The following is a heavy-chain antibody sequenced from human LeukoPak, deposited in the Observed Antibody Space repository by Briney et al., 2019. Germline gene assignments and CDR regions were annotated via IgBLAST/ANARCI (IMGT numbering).Heavy chain of an antibody. Sequence: GGSLRLSCAASGFTFSNYAMSLVRQAPGKGLEWVSAISGGGGPTYYADSVKGRFTISRDNSKNTLYLQMNSLRAEDAAVYFCAKNSGYSWQYFFDYWGQGTLVTVSS. CDR1: GFTFSNYA. CDR2: ISGGGGPT. J-gene: IGHJ4*02. D-gene: IGHD6-25*01. V-gene: IGHV3-23*01. CDR3: AKNSGYSWQYFFDY.